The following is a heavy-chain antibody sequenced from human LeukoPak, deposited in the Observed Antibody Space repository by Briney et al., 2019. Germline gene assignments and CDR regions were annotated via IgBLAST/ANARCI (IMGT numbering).Heavy chain of an antibody. D-gene: IGHD5-18*01. CDR2: INHSGST. J-gene: IGHJ5*02. V-gene: IGHV4-34*01. CDR3: APRGDIEHSYGYGKWFDP. Sequence: SETLSLTCAVYGGSFSGYYWSWIRQPPGKGLEWIGEINHSGSTNYNASLKSRVTISVDTSKNQFSLRLSSVTAADTAVYYCAPRGDIEHSYGYGKWFDPWGQGTRVTVSS. CDR1: GGSFSGYY.